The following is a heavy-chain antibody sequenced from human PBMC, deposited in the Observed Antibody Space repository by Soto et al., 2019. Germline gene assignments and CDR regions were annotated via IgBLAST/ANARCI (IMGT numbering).Heavy chain of an antibody. CDR3: ARWGTTGGLDV. V-gene: IGHV3-30*19. D-gene: IGHD3-16*01. J-gene: IGHJ1*01. CDR2: TSYDGSDK. CDR1: GFTFRSYV. Sequence: QVQLVEFGGGVVQPGTSLRVSCVGSGFTFRSYVIHWVRQPPGKGLEWVALTSYDGSDKYYDDSVRGRFTISRDNSRNTVDLQMDSLRLEDTALYSCARWGTTGGLDVWGQGTLVSVSS.